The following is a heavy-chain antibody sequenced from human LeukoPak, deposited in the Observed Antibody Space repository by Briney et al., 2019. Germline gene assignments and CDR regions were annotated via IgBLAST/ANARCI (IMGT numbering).Heavy chain of an antibody. J-gene: IGHJ4*02. CDR1: GYSISSGYY. D-gene: IGHD2-2*01. V-gene: IGHV4-38-2*01. Sequence: ASETVSLTCAVSGYSISSGYYWGWIRQPPGKGLEWIGSIYHSGSTYYNPSLKSRVTISVDTSKNQFSLKLSSVTAADTAVYYCATVVPAGIEYWGQGTLVTVSS. CDR3: ATVVPAGIEY. CDR2: IYHSGST.